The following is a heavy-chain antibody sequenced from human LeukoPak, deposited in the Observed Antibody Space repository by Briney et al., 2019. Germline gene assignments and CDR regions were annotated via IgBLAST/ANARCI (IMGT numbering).Heavy chain of an antibody. CDR2: IRSKANSYAT. V-gene: IGHV3-73*01. CDR3: AKLMGDFDY. D-gene: IGHD3-16*01. CDR1: GFTFSGSA. Sequence: GGSLRLSCAASGFTFSGSAMHWVRQASGKGLEWVGRIRSKANSYATAYAASVKGRFTISRDDSKNTAYLQMNSLRAEDTAVYYCAKLMGDFDYWGQGTLVTVSS. J-gene: IGHJ4*02.